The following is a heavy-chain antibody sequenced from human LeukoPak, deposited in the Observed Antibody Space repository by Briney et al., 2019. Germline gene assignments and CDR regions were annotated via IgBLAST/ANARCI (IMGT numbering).Heavy chain of an antibody. CDR1: GFTSSSYS. J-gene: IGHJ4*02. Sequence: GGPLGLSGEPSGFTSSSYSRNWVRQAPGKGLEWVSSISSSSSYIYYADSVKGRFTISRDNAKNSLYLQMNSLRAEDTAVYYCARDHPRYCSSTSCYTPPDYWGQGTLVTVSS. CDR3: ARDHPRYCSSTSCYTPPDY. CDR2: ISSSSSYI. D-gene: IGHD2-2*02. V-gene: IGHV3-21*01.